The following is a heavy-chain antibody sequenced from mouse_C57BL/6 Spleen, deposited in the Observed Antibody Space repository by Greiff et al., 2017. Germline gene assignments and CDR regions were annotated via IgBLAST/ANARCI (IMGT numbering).Heavy chain of an antibody. Sequence: EVQLQQSGPELVKPGASVKISCKASGYTFTDYYMNWVKQSHGKSLEWIGDINPNNGGTSYNQKFKGKATLTVDKSSSTAYMELRSLTSEDSAVYYCAREGIHYYGSSYPAWFAYWGQGTLVTVSA. CDR3: AREGIHYYGSSYPAWFAY. J-gene: IGHJ3*01. CDR1: GYTFTDYY. CDR2: INPNNGGT. D-gene: IGHD1-1*01. V-gene: IGHV1-26*01.